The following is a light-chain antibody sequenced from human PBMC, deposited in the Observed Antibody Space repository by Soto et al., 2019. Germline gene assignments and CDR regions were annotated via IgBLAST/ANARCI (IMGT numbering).Light chain of an antibody. CDR2: DVS. CDR3: CSYTTSSTYV. V-gene: IGLV2-14*03. Sequence: QSVLTQPASVSGSPGQSIAISCTGTSSDVGGYNYVSWYQQHPGKAPKLMIYDVSNRPSGISTRFSGSKSGNTASLTISGLQAEDEADYYCCSYTTSSTYVFGTGTKFTVL. J-gene: IGLJ1*01. CDR1: SSDVGGYNY.